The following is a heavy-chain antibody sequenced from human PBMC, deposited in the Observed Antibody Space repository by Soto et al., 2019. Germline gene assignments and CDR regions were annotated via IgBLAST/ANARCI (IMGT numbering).Heavy chain of an antibody. CDR2: TSSRSGDT. CDR3: AANTYYDYVWGSYNY. CDR1: GFTFTTYV. V-gene: IGHV3-23*01. Sequence: EVQLLESGGGLVQPGGSLRLSCAASGFTFTTYVMGWVRQAPGKGLEWVSSLTSSRSGDTHYADSVKGRFTISRDNPKNTLYLQMNSLRAEDTAVYYCAANTYYDYVWGSYNYWGQGTLVTVSS. D-gene: IGHD3-16*01. J-gene: IGHJ4*02.